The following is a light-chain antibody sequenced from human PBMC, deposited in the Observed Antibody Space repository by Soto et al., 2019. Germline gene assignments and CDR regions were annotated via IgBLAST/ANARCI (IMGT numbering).Light chain of an antibody. Sequence: EIVMTQSPATLSVSPGERATLSCRAGQSVSSNLAWYQQKPGQPPRLLIYDASTRATGIPFRFSGSGSGTEFTITISSRRAEDFAVYYWQQYDNWPPFTFGPGTKVDIK. CDR1: QSVSSN. CDR2: DAS. V-gene: IGKV3-15*01. CDR3: QQYDNWPPFT. J-gene: IGKJ3*01.